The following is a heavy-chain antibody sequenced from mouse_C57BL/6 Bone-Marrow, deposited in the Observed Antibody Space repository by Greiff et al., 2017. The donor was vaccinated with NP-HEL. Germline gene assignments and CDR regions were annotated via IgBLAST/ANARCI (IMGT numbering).Heavy chain of an antibody. D-gene: IGHD1-1*01. Sequence: QVQLQQSGAELVRPGASVKLSCKASGYTFTDYYINWVKQRPGQGLEWIARIYPGSGNTYYNEKFKGKATLTAEKSSSTAYMQLSSLTSEDSAVYFCARSMDYGSSYVVHFDYWGQGTTLTVSS. CDR3: ARSMDYGSSYVVHFDY. CDR1: GYTFTDYY. CDR2: IYPGSGNT. J-gene: IGHJ2*01. V-gene: IGHV1-76*01.